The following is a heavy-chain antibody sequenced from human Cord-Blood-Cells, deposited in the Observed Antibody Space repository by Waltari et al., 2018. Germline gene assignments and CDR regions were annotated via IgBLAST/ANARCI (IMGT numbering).Heavy chain of an antibody. D-gene: IGHD2-8*02. CDR2: IIPSFGTA. CDR3: ARVCRGWCTLHYYGMDV. Sequence: QVQLVQSGAEVKKPGSSVKVSCKASGGTFSSYAISWVRQAPGQGLEWMGGIIPSFGTANYAQKFQGRVTITADKSTSTAYMELSSLRSEDTAVYYCARVCRGWCTLHYYGMDVWGQGTTVTVSS. V-gene: IGHV1-69*06. J-gene: IGHJ6*02. CDR1: GGTFSSYA.